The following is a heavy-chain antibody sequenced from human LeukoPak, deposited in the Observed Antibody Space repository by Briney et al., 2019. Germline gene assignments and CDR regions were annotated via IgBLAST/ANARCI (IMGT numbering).Heavy chain of an antibody. CDR1: GFTFSDYY. Sequence: GGSLRLSCAASGFTFSDYYMNWIRQAPGKGLEWVSYISGVGSTFYYADSVKGRVTISRDNAKNSLYLQMNSLRAEDTAVYYCARDGLYYDSSGYDYWGQGTLVTVSS. D-gene: IGHD3-22*01. CDR2: ISGVGSTF. J-gene: IGHJ4*02. V-gene: IGHV3-11*04. CDR3: ARDGLYYDSSGYDY.